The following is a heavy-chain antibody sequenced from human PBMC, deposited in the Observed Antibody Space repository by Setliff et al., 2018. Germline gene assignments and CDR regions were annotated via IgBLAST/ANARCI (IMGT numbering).Heavy chain of an antibody. D-gene: IGHD2-2*01. CDR3: ARDEGQNQLLRGFDL. Sequence: GESLRLSCAGSGFTFSTYWIHWVRQAPGKGLVWVSSVNRDGSATYYADSVKGRFTTSRDNAKNTVYLQMNSLWAEDTAVYYCARDEGQNQLLRGFDLWGRGTLVTVSS. V-gene: IGHV3-74*01. CDR1: GFTFSTYW. CDR2: VNRDGSAT. J-gene: IGHJ2*01.